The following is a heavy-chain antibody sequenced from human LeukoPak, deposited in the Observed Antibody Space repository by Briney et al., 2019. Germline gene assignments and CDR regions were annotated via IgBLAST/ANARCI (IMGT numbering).Heavy chain of an antibody. J-gene: IGHJ4*02. D-gene: IGHD3-22*01. CDR3: TRGYYYDSSGYYWDPAFDY. V-gene: IGHV3-7*03. Sequence: GGSLRFSCAASGFNFRDHWMDWVRQAPGKGLEWVGHIKTDGSETYYLDSLRGRFSISRDNTNNALYLQMNSLRVEDTAVYYCTRGYYYDSSGYYWDPAFDYWGQGTLVTVSS. CDR1: GFNFRDHW. CDR2: IKTDGSET.